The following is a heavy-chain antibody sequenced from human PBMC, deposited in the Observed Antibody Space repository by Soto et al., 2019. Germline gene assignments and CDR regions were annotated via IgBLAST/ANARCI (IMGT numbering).Heavy chain of an antibody. CDR3: ASSEIVVVVAATPGAFDI. V-gene: IGHV1-69*06. CDR2: IIPIFGTA. Sequence: ASVKVSCKASGGTFSSYAISWVRQAPGQGLEWMGGIIPIFGTANYAQKFQGRVAITADKSTSTAYMELSSRRSEDTAVYYCASSEIVVVVAATPGAFDIWGQGTMVTVSS. CDR1: GGTFSSYA. D-gene: IGHD2-15*01. J-gene: IGHJ3*02.